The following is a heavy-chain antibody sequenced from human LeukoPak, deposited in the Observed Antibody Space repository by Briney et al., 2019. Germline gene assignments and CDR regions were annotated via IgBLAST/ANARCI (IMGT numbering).Heavy chain of an antibody. J-gene: IGHJ6*03. D-gene: IGHD6-13*01. CDR3: AKDGSSWYYYYYYYMDV. CDR2: IWYDGSNK. Sequence: PGGSLRLSCVASGFIFRSYGIHWVRQAPGKGLEWVAVIWYDGSNKYYADSVKGRFTISRDNSKNTLYLQMNSLRAGDTAVYYCAKDGSSWYYYYYYYMDVWGKGTTVTVSS. CDR1: GFIFRSYG. V-gene: IGHV3-33*06.